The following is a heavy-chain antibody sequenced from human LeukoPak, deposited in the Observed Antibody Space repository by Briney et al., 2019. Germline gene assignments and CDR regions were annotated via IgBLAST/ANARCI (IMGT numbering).Heavy chain of an antibody. CDR2: IYYSGST. Sequence: SETLSLTCTVSGGSISSYYWSWIRRPPGKGLEWIGYIYYSGSTNYNPSLKSRVTISVDTSKNQFSLKLSSVTAADTAVYCCARDRRASSSGWFHDAFDIWGQGTMVTVSS. D-gene: IGHD6-19*01. CDR3: ARDRRASSSGWFHDAFDI. V-gene: IGHV4-59*01. J-gene: IGHJ3*02. CDR1: GGSISSYY.